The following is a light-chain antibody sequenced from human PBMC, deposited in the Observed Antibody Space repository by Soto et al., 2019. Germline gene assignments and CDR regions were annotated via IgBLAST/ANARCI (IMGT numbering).Light chain of an antibody. Sequence: SYELSQPPSVSVAPGQTARITCGGNNIGTKSVHWYQQKPGQAPVLVVFNDSDRPSGIPERFSGSSSGDTATTATLTISRVEAGDEADYYCQVWDSSSEWVFGGGTKLTVL. CDR1: NIGTKS. V-gene: IGLV3-21*02. CDR2: NDS. CDR3: QVWDSSSEWV. J-gene: IGLJ3*02.